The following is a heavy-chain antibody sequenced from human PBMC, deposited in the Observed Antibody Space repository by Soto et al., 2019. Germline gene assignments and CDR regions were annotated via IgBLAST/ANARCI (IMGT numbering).Heavy chain of an antibody. CDR1: GFTFSDSY. J-gene: IGHJ6*02. CDR3: AGVSWREKYGMDV. Sequence: QVQLVESGGGLVKPGGSLRLSCAASGFTFSDSYMSWIRQAPGKGLEWISYITFSGNTVYYADSLKGRFTISRDNAKNSLYLQMNRLRAEDTAVYYCAGVSWREKYGMDVWGQGTTVTVSS. V-gene: IGHV3-11*01. CDR2: ITFSGNTV.